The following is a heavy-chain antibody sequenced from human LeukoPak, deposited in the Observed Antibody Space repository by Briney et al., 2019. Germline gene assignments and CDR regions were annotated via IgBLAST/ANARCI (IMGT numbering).Heavy chain of an antibody. V-gene: IGHV4-39*01. Sequence: PSETLSLTCTVSGGSISSSSYYWGWIRQPPGKRLEWIGSIHYSGSTYYNPSLKSRVTISVDTSKSQFFLKLSSVTAADTAVYYCARWDSSSAFDYWGQGTLVTVSS. CDR1: GGSISSSSYY. CDR2: IHYSGST. J-gene: IGHJ4*02. CDR3: ARWDSSSAFDY. D-gene: IGHD3-22*01.